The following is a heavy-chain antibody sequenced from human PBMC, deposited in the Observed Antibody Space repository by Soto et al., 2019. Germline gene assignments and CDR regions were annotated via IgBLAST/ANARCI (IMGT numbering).Heavy chain of an antibody. CDR2: ISYDGSNK. CDR3: ATIQLWSPGGMDV. V-gene: IGHV3-30-3*01. D-gene: IGHD5-18*01. J-gene: IGHJ6*02. CDR1: GFTFSSYA. Sequence: QVQLVESGGGVVQPGRSLRLSCAASGFTFSSYAMHWVRQAPGKGLEWVAVISYDGSNKYYADSVKGRFTISRDNSKNTLYLQMNSLRAEVTAVYYCATIQLWSPGGMDVWGQGTTVTVSS.